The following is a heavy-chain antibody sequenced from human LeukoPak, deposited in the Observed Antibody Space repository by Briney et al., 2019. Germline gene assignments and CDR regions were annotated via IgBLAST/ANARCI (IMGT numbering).Heavy chain of an antibody. V-gene: IGHV3-7*01. CDR1: GFTFSSYW. Sequence: PGGSLRLSCAASGFTFSSYWMSWVRQAPGKGLEWVANMKLDGSEEYYVDSVKGRFTISRDNAKTSLYLQMNSLRVDDTAVYYCPRWARYCSGGSCYSWFDPWGQGTLVTVSS. CDR3: PRWARYCSGGSCYSWFDP. J-gene: IGHJ5*02. CDR2: MKLDGSEE. D-gene: IGHD2-15*01.